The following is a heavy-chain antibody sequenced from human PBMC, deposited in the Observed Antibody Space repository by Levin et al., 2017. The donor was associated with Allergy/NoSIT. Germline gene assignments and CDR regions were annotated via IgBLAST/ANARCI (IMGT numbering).Heavy chain of an antibody. Sequence: GESLKISCAASGFSFSDSAMHWVRQASGKGLEWVGRIRTKTNNYATTFAASVEGRFTISRDDSKNTAYLQLNSLKTEDTAVYDCTRGNILTGYRWAFDIWGQGTTVTVSS. V-gene: IGHV3-73*01. D-gene: IGHD3-9*01. J-gene: IGHJ3*02. CDR3: TRGNILTGYRWAFDI. CDR1: GFSFSDSA. CDR2: IRTKTNNYAT.